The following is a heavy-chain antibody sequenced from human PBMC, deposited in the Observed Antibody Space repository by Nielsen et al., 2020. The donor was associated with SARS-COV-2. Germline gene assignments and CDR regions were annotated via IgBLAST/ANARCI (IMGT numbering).Heavy chain of an antibody. V-gene: IGHV3-64*02. CDR1: GFIFNNYA. CDR2: ISANGDST. CDR3: ARVFGGSVKNSFDI. J-gene: IGHJ3*02. D-gene: IGHD3-3*01. Sequence: GGSLRLSCAASGFIFNNYAIHWVRQAPGKGLEYLSTISANGDSTYYADSVKGRFIISRDNSKNTLYLQMGRLRTEDTAVYYCARVFGGSVKNSFDIWGQGTRVTVSS.